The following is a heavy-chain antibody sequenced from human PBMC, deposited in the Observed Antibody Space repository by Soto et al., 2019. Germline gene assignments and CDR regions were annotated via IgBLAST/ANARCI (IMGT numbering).Heavy chain of an antibody. Sequence: SETLSLTCSVSGGSISSSSCHWGWIRQPPGKGLEWIASIKYSGTTFYNPSLKSRVTLSVDTSKNQFALKLSSVTAADTAVYYCASAGSYSSGFDYWGQGTLVTVSS. CDR1: GGSISSSSCH. V-gene: IGHV4-39*06. CDR3: ASAGSYSSGFDY. CDR2: IKYSGTT. J-gene: IGHJ4*02. D-gene: IGHD6-19*01.